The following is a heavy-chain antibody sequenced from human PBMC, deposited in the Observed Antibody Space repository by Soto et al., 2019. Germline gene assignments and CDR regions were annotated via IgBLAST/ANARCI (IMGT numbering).Heavy chain of an antibody. CDR3: ARKGYGGNGHLFDY. CDR1: GGSISSGGYS. CDR2: IYHSGST. Sequence: QLQLQESGSGLVKPSQTLSLTCAVSGGSISSGGYSWSWIRQPPGKGLEWIGYIYHSGSTYYNPSLKSRVTISVDRSKHQFSLKLSSVTAADTAVYYCARKGYGGNGHLFDYWGKGTLVTVSS. J-gene: IGHJ4*02. D-gene: IGHD4-17*01. V-gene: IGHV4-30-2*01.